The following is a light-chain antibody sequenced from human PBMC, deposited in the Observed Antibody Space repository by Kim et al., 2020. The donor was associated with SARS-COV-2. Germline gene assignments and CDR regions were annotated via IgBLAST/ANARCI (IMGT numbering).Light chain of an antibody. Sequence: IVLTQSPATLSVSLGETVTLSCRTSQNLTSKLAWYQQKPGQAPRLLIYDASTRATGIPARFSGSGSGTEFTLTISSLQSEDFAVYYCQQYFDWPLTFGGGTKLEI. CDR2: DAS. CDR1: QNLTSK. CDR3: QQYFDWPLT. V-gene: IGKV3-15*01. J-gene: IGKJ4*01.